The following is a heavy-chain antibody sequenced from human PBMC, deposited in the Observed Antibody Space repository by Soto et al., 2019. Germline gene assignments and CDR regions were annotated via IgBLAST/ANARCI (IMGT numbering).Heavy chain of an antibody. D-gene: IGHD2-21*01. CDR3: AKTPGVITVISAFDH. J-gene: IGHJ4*02. CDR2: ISGSGAST. CDR1: GFTFSKHA. V-gene: IGHV3-23*01. Sequence: GVLRLSCVASGFTFSKHALAWVLHAPGKGLEWVSAISGSGASTYDSDSVKGRFVISRDNSNNTLYLQMNSLKAEDTAVYYCAKTPGVITVISAFDHWGQGTPVTVSS.